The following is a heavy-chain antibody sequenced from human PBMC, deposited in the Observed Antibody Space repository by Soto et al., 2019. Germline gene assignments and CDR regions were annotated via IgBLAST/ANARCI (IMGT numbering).Heavy chain of an antibody. V-gene: IGHV3-53*01. CDR1: GFTVISNY. CDR2: IYSGGST. J-gene: IGHJ6*02. CDR3: ARDRFTMVRGVTYYYYGMDV. D-gene: IGHD3-10*01. Sequence: GSLRLSCAASGFTVISNYIIFFRHSPLKWLEWVSVIYSGGSTYYADSVKGRFTISRDNSKNTLYLQMNSLRAEDTAVYYCARDRFTMVRGVTYYYYGMDVWGQGTTVTV.